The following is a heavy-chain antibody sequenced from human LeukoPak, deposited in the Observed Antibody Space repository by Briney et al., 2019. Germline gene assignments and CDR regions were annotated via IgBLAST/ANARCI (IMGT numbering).Heavy chain of an antibody. V-gene: IGHV1-46*01. Sequence: VASVKVSCKASGYTFTSYYMHWVRQAPGQGLEWMGIINPSGGSTSYAQKFQGRVTMTRDTSTSTVYMELSSQRSEDTAVYYCATSYCSSTSCHPLYYYYGMDVWGQGTTVTVSS. D-gene: IGHD2-2*01. J-gene: IGHJ6*02. CDR1: GYTFTSYY. CDR3: ATSYCSSTSCHPLYYYYGMDV. CDR2: INPSGGST.